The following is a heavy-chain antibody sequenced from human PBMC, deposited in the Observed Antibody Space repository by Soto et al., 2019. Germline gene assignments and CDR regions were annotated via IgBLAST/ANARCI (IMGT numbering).Heavy chain of an antibody. D-gene: IGHD1-26*01. CDR3: ARIRGADWDLHYNYFDT. CDR1: GFTVSNNY. Sequence: GGSLRLSCAASGFTVSNNYMSWVRQAPGKGLEWVSLIYSGITTYYADSVKGRFTVSRDNSKNTLYLHMNSLYADDSAVYYCARIRGADWDLHYNYFDTWGQGTLVTVSS. CDR2: IYSGITT. J-gene: IGHJ4*02. V-gene: IGHV3-53*01.